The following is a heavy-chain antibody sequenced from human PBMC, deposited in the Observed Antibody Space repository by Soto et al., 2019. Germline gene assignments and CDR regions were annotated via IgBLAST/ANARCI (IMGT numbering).Heavy chain of an antibody. J-gene: IGHJ6*02. D-gene: IGHD3-3*01. CDR2: INPNSGDT. Sequence: QVQLVQSGAEVKKPGASVKVSCKASGYTFTGYYMHWVRQAPGQGLEWMGWINPNSGDTNYAQKFQGRVTMTRDTSISTAYMELSRLRSDDTAVYYCARDPFTTYDFWSGYLDVWGQGTTVTVSS. CDR3: ARDPFTTYDFWSGYLDV. CDR1: GYTFTGYY. V-gene: IGHV1-2*02.